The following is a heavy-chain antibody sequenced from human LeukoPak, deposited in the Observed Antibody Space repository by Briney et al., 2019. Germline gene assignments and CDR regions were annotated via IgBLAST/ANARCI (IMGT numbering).Heavy chain of an antibody. J-gene: IGHJ4*02. Sequence: SETLSLTCAVYGGSFSGYYWSWIRQPPGKGLEWIGEINHSGSTNYNPSLKSRVTISVDTSKNQFSLKLSSVTAADTAVYYCARVRYNWNDKGSSLLDHWGQGTLVTVSS. CDR3: ARVRYNWNDKGSSLLDH. CDR1: GGSFSGYY. D-gene: IGHD1-1*01. CDR2: INHSGST. V-gene: IGHV4-34*01.